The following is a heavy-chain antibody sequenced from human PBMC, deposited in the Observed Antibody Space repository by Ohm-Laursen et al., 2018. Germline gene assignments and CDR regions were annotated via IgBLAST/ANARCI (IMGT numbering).Heavy chain of an antibody. CDR1: GFTFSDYY. J-gene: IGHJ4*02. Sequence: SLRLSCAASGFTFSDYYMSWIRHAPGKGLEWVSYISSSGSTTYYADSVKGRLTISRDNSKNTLYLQMNSLRADDTAVYYCAKSESRYFFDYWGQGTLVTASS. V-gene: IGHV3-11*01. CDR3: AKSESRYFFDY. CDR2: ISSSGSTT.